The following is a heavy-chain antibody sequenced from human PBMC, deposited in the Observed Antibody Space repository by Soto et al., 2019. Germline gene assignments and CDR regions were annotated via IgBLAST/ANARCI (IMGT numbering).Heavy chain of an antibody. CDR1: GGPFSSYA. Sequence: QVQLVQSGAEVQKPASSVKVSCKASGGPFSSYAISWVRQAPGQGLEWMGGIIPIFGTANYAQKFQGRVTITADESTSTAYMELSSVRSEDTAVYYCARERGMRVGANTDGMDVWGQGTTVTVSS. J-gene: IGHJ6*02. CDR2: IIPIFGTA. D-gene: IGHD1-26*01. V-gene: IGHV1-69*01. CDR3: ARERGMRVGANTDGMDV.